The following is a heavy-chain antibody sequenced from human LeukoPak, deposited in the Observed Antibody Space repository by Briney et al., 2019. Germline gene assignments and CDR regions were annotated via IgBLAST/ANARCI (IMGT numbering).Heavy chain of an antibody. Sequence: GGSLRLSYAASGFTFSSYAMSWVRQAPGKGLEWVSAISGSGGSTYYAGSVKGRFTISRDNSKNTLYLQMNSLRAEDTAVYYCAKLRGAAGTVWDYFDYWGQGTLVTVSS. D-gene: IGHD6-13*01. CDR3: AKLRGAAGTVWDYFDY. J-gene: IGHJ4*02. CDR1: GFTFSSYA. CDR2: ISGSGGST. V-gene: IGHV3-23*01.